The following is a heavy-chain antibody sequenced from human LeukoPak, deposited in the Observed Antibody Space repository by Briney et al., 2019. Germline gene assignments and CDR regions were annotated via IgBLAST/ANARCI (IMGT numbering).Heavy chain of an antibody. CDR2: IWYDGSNK. Sequence: GGSLRLSCAASGFTFRSFAMHWVRQAPGKGLEWVAAIWYDGSNKYYADSVKGRFTISRDNSKNTLFLQMNNLRAEDTAVYYCARASGDYGEYFDYWGQGTLVTVSS. CDR1: GFTFRSFA. D-gene: IGHD4-17*01. J-gene: IGHJ4*02. CDR3: ARASGDYGEYFDY. V-gene: IGHV3-33*01.